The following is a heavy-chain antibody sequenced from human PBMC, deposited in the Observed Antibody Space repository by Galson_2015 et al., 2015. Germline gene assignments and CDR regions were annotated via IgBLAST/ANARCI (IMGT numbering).Heavy chain of an antibody. D-gene: IGHD3-10*01. V-gene: IGHV4-61*02. CDR3: ARELRFGEFL. Sequence: TLSLTCTVSGGSISSGSYYWSWIRQPAGKGLEWIGRIYTSGSTNYNPSLKSRVTISVDTSKNQFSLKLSSVTAADTAVYYCARELRFGEFLWGQGTLVTVSS. CDR2: IYTSGST. J-gene: IGHJ4*02. CDR1: GGSISSGSYY.